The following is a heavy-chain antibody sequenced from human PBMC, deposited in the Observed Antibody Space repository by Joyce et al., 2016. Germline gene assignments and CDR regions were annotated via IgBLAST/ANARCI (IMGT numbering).Heavy chain of an antibody. CDR3: ARQFRVHGGKGYFDL. Sequence: EVRLEQSRAEMRKSGESLKISCEVSGYNFAGYYIGWVRQMPGKGLEWMGVIYPGDSDTTYSPSFQGLVTISVDKSISTAYLQWSSLKASDSAMYYCARQFRVHGGKGYFDLWGQGTLVTVSS. J-gene: IGHJ4*02. CDR2: IYPGDSDT. D-gene: IGHD4-23*01. CDR1: GYNFAGYY. V-gene: IGHV5-51*01.